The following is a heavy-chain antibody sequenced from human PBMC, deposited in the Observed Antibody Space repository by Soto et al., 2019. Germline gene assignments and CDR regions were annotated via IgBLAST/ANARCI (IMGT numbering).Heavy chain of an antibody. V-gene: IGHV1-18*01. CDR3: ARSPLGYCSGGSCYPVYS. D-gene: IGHD2-15*01. CDR2: INAYNGNT. Sequence: ASVKVSCKASGYTFTSYGISWVRQAPGQGLEWMGWINAYNGNTNYAQKLQGRVTMTTDTSTSTAYMELRSLRSDDTAVYYCARSPLGYCSGGSCYPVYSGGQGTLVTVSS. J-gene: IGHJ4*02. CDR1: GYTFTSYG.